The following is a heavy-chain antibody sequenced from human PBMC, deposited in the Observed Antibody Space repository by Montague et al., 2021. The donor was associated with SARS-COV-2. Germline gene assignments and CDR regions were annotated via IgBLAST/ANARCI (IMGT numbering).Heavy chain of an antibody. CDR2: IYHSGRT. CDR1: GGSFSSYY. V-gene: IGHV4-59*12. CDR3: ARGGGDSADYDYYAMDV. Sequence: SETLSLTCAVSGGSFSSYYWSWIRQSPGKGLEWIGEIYHSGRTNYNPSLKSRVTISVDTSKNQFSLKVISVIATDTAVYYCARGGGDSADYDYYAMDVWGRGTTVTVSS. D-gene: IGHD2-21*02. J-gene: IGHJ6*02.